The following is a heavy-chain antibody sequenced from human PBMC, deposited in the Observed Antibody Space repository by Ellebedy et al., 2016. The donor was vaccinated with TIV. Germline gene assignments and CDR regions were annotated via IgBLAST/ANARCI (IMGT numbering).Heavy chain of an antibody. Sequence: GESLKISXAASGFSFSNYWMSWVRQAPGKGLEWVANINHDGDQKYYVDSMRGRFTISRDNAKNSLYLQMNSLRAEDTALYYCAKPIGQMTQFHHTMDVWGQGTTVTVSS. CDR2: INHDGDQK. CDR1: GFSFSNYW. V-gene: IGHV3-7*03. J-gene: IGHJ6*02. D-gene: IGHD5-24*01. CDR3: AKPIGQMTQFHHTMDV.